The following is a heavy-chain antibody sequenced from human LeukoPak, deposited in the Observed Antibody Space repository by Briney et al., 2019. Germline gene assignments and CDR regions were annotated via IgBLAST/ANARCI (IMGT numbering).Heavy chain of an antibody. CDR2: INHSGST. CDR3: ARRTPLRNWRNWFDP. D-gene: IGHD1-20*01. V-gene: IGHV4-34*01. CDR1: GGSFSGYY. J-gene: IGHJ5*02. Sequence: SETLSLTCAVYGGSFSGYYWSWIRQPPGKGLEWIGEINHSGSTNYNPSLKSRVTISVDTSKNQFSLKLSSVTAADTAVYYCARRTPLRNWRNWFDPWGQGTLVTVSS.